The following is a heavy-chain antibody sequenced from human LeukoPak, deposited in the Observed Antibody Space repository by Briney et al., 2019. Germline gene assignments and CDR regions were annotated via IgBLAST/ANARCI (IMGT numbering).Heavy chain of an antibody. Sequence: GGSLGLSCAASGFTFSSYWMSWVRQAPGKGLEWVANIKQDGSEKYYVDSVKGRFTISRDNAKNSLYLQMNSLRAEDTAVYYCARGPIAGYCSSTSCYDGFYYFDYWGQGTLVTVSS. CDR1: GFTFSSYW. CDR3: ARGPIAGYCSSTSCYDGFYYFDY. J-gene: IGHJ4*02. V-gene: IGHV3-7*01. D-gene: IGHD2-2*03. CDR2: IKQDGSEK.